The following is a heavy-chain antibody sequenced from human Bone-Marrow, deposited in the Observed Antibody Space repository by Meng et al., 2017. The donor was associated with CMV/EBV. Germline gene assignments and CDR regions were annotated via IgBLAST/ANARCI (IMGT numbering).Heavy chain of an antibody. CDR3: AKDLATAMVTALLDY. V-gene: IGHV3-23*01. Sequence: GESLKISCAASGFTFSSYAMSWVRQAPGKGLEWVSTVGSSGGSTYYADCVKGRFTISRDNSKNTLYLQMNSLRAEDTAVYYCAKDLATAMVTALLDYWGQGTLVTVSS. J-gene: IGHJ4*02. D-gene: IGHD5-18*01. CDR1: GFTFSSYA. CDR2: VGSSGGST.